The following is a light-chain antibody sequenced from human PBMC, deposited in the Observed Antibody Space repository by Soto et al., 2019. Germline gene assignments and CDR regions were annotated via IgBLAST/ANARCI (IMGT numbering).Light chain of an antibody. Sequence: EIVLTQSPATPSLPPGERATLSCRASQSVNKYLAWFQQKLGQPPKLLIYDTSNRATGIPPRFSGSGSGTDFTLIISSLEPEDFAVYYCQQRFNWPWTFGQGTKVDIK. CDR2: DTS. J-gene: IGKJ1*01. V-gene: IGKV3-11*01. CDR3: QQRFNWPWT. CDR1: QSVNKY.